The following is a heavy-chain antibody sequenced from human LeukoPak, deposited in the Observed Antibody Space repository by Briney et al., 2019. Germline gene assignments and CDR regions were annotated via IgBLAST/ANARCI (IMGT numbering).Heavy chain of an antibody. D-gene: IGHD3-10*01. V-gene: IGHV1-8*02. CDR1: GYTFTSYG. CDR2: INPNSGGT. J-gene: IGHJ5*02. Sequence: ASVKVSCKASGYTFTSYGISWVRQAPGQGLEWMGWINPNSGGTNYALKFQGRVTMSRNTSISTAYMELGSLRSEDTAVYYCARVPRRGERFDPWGQGTLVTVSS. CDR3: ARVPRRGERFDP.